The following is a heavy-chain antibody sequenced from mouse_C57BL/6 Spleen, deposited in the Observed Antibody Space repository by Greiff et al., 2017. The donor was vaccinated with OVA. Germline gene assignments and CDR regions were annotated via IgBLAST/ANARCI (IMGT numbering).Heavy chain of an antibody. Sequence: EVQLQQSGPELVKPGASVKISCKASGYTFTDYYMNWVKQSHGKSLEWIGDINPNHGGTSYNQKFKGKATLTVDKSSSTAYMELRSLTSEDSAVYYCAREGDITTVVAPFDYWGEGTTRRVAS. V-gene: IGHV1-26*01. CDR1: GYTFTDYY. D-gene: IGHD1-1*01. CDR2: INPNHGGT. CDR3: AREGDITTVVAPFDY. J-gene: IGHJ2*01.